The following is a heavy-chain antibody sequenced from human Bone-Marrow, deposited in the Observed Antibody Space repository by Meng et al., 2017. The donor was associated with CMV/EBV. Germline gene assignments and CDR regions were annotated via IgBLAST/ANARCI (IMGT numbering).Heavy chain of an antibody. CDR3: ARYSRRIQLSWVTDAFDI. CDR1: GFTFSSYG. CDR2: IKQDGSEK. Sequence: GGSLRLSCAASGFTFSSYGMHWVRQAPGKGLEWVANIKQDGSEKYYVDSVKGRFTISRDNAKNSLYLQMNSLRAEDTAVYYCARYSRRIQLSWVTDAFDIWGQGTMVTVSS. J-gene: IGHJ3*02. D-gene: IGHD5-18*01. V-gene: IGHV3-7*01.